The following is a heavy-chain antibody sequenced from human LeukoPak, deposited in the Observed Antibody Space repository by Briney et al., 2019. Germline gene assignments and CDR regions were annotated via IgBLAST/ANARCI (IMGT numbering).Heavy chain of an antibody. V-gene: IGHV4-30-4*01. CDR1: GGSISSGDYY. D-gene: IGHD3-22*01. CDR3: ASSDSSGYYYGPFDY. CDR2: IYYSGST. Sequence: SETLSLTCTVSGGSISSGDYYWGWIRQPPGKGLEWIGYIYYSGSTYYNPSLKSRVTISVDTSKNQFSLKLSSVTAADTAVYYCASSDSSGYYYGPFDYWGQGTLVTVSS. J-gene: IGHJ4*02.